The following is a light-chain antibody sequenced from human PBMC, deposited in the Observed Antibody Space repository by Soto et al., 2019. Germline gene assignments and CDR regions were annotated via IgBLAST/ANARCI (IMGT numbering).Light chain of an antibody. Sequence: DIPMTQSPSSLSASVGDRVTITCRASQGINSYLAWYQQKPGKPPKLLIYGASTLQSGVPARFSGGGSGTDFTLTISSLQPEDVATYYGQKYSSAPYTFGQGTKLEIK. V-gene: IGKV1-27*01. CDR2: GAS. J-gene: IGKJ2*01. CDR1: QGINSY. CDR3: QKYSSAPYT.